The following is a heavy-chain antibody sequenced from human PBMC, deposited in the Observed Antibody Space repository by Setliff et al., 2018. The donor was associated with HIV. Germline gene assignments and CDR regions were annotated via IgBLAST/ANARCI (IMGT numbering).Heavy chain of an antibody. V-gene: IGHV4-4*09. J-gene: IGHJ6*03. CDR2: FYTSGST. Sequence: SETLSLTCTVSGGSFTTYYWSWLRQPPGKELEWIGYFYTSGSTNYNPSLKSRVTISIDTSKNQFSLKLSSVTAADTAVYYCASHQHNFTGYYYYYYYMAVWGRGTMVTVSS. CDR3: ASHQHNFTGYYYYYYYMAV. CDR1: GGSFTTYY. D-gene: IGHD3-9*01.